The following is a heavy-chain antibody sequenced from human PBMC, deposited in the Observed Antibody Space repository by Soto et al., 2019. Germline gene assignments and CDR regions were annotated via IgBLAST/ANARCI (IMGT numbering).Heavy chain of an antibody. CDR2: IYPGDSDT. CDR1: GYSFTSYW. D-gene: IGHD3-22*01. J-gene: IGHJ4*02. V-gene: IGHV5-51*01. CDR3: ARQFYSSGDPDPFDY. Sequence: GESLKISCKGSGYSFTSYWLGWVRQMPGKGLEWMGIIYPGDSDTRYSPSFQGQVTISADKSISTAYLQWSSLKASDTAMYYCARQFYSSGDPDPFDYWGQGTLVTVSS.